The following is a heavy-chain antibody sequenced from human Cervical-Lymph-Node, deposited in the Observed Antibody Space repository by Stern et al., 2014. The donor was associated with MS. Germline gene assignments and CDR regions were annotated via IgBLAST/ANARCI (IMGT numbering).Heavy chain of an antibody. V-gene: IGHV3-30*18. Sequence: QVQLVESGGGVVQPGRSLRLSCAASGFTFSSYGMNWVRQAPGKGLEWVAVISYDGSNKYYADSVKGRFTISRDNSKNTLYLQMNSLRAEDTAVYYCAKAQYYDFWSGAFDYWGQGTLVTVSS. CDR3: AKAQYYDFWSGAFDY. CDR2: ISYDGSNK. D-gene: IGHD3-3*01. CDR1: GFTFSSYG. J-gene: IGHJ4*02.